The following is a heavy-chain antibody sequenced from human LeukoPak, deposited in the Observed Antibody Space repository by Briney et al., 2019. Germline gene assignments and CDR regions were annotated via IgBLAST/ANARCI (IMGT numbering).Heavy chain of an antibody. D-gene: IGHD3-16*02. Sequence: ASVKVSCKASGYTFTSYGISWVQQAPGQGLEWMGWISAYNGNTNYAQKLQGRVTMTTDTSTSTAYMELRSLRSDDTAVYYCASWGLRLGELSDHYFDYWGQGTLVTVSP. J-gene: IGHJ4*02. CDR3: ASWGLRLGELSDHYFDY. CDR2: ISAYNGNT. CDR1: GYTFTSYG. V-gene: IGHV1-18*01.